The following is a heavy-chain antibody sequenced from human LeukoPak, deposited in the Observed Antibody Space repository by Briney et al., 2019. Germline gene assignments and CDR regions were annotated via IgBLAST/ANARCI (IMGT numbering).Heavy chain of an antibody. CDR2: VYYTGST. J-gene: IGHJ4*02. V-gene: IGHV4-59*08. D-gene: IGHD6-6*01. CDR1: GGSVSSYY. Sequence: PSETLSLTCSVSGGSVSSYYWSWIRQPPGKXLEWIGYVYYTGSTNYNPSLKSRVTMFEDKSKNQFSLRLYSVTVADTAVYYCARHFAYSSSPYFDYWGQGSLVTVSS. CDR3: ARHFAYSSSPYFDY.